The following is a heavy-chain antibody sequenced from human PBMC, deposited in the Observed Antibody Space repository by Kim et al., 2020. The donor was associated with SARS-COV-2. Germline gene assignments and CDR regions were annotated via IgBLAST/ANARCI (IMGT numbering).Heavy chain of an antibody. Sequence: GGSLRLSCTASGFTFRNYGMHWVRQAPGKGLEWVAVISYEGSYKYYGDSVKGRFSISRDNSKNTVYLQMNSLRGEDTAVYFCAKDPNYGDYGIKGAFDIWGRGTIVTVSS. CDR3: AKDPNYGDYGIKGAFDI. CDR1: GFTFRNYG. J-gene: IGHJ3*02. CDR2: ISYEGSYK. V-gene: IGHV3-30*18. D-gene: IGHD4-17*01.